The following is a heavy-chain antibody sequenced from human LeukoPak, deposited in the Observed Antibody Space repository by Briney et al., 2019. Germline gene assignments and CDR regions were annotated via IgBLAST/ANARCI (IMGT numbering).Heavy chain of an antibody. Sequence: ASVKVSCKASGYTFTSYGISWVRQAPGQGLEWMGWISAYNGNTNYAQKLQGRVTMTRDTSTSTAYMELRSLRSDDTAVYYCARDRIQLWSKRFDYWGQGTLVTVSS. CDR3: ARDRIQLWSKRFDY. CDR1: GYTFTSYG. V-gene: IGHV1-18*01. D-gene: IGHD5-18*01. J-gene: IGHJ4*02. CDR2: ISAYNGNT.